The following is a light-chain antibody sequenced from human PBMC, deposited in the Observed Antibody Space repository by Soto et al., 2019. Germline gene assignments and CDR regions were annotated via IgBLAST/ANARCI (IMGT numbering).Light chain of an antibody. CDR2: DDN. V-gene: IGLV1-51*01. CDR1: SSNIGGNS. Sequence: QSVMTQPPSVSAAPGQKVTISCSGSSSNIGGNSVSWYQQLPGTAPKLLIYDDNKRPSGIPDRFSGSKSGTSATLGISGLQAEDEADYYCCSYTSISTLVLFGGGTKLTVL. CDR3: CSYTSISTLVL. J-gene: IGLJ2*01.